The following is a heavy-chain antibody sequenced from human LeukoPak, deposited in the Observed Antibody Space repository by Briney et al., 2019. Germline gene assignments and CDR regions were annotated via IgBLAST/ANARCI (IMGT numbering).Heavy chain of an antibody. Sequence: GGSLRLSCAASGFTFSSYWMHWVRPAPGKGLVWVSRINSDGSSTSYADSVKGRFTISRDNAKNTLYLQMNSLRAEDTAVYYCARSVAGVHYFDYWGQGTLVTVSS. CDR3: ARSVAGVHYFDY. CDR1: GFTFSSYW. V-gene: IGHV3-74*01. CDR2: INSDGSST. J-gene: IGHJ4*02. D-gene: IGHD6-19*01.